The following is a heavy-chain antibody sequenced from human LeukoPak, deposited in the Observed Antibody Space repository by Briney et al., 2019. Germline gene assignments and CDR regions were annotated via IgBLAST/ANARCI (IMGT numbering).Heavy chain of an antibody. Sequence: GGSLRLSCAASGFTFSSYWMSWVRQAPGKGLEWVANIKQDGSEKYYVDSVKGRFTISRDNAKNSLYLQMNSLRAEDTAVYYCARADSEYSSGIDSDYWGQGTLVTVSS. CDR1: GFTFSSYW. V-gene: IGHV3-7*01. D-gene: IGHD6-19*01. J-gene: IGHJ4*02. CDR3: ARADSEYSSGIDSDY. CDR2: IKQDGSEK.